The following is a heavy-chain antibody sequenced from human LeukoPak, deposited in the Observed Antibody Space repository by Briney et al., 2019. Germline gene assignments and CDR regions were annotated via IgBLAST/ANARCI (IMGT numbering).Heavy chain of an antibody. D-gene: IGHD6-6*01. CDR2: ISWNSGSI. CDR3: AKDISFSSSSGGYFDY. Sequence: GGSLRLSCAASGFTFDDYAMHWVRQAPGKGLEWVSGISWNSGSIGYADSVKGRSTISRDNAKNSLYLQMNSLRAEDTALYYCAKDISFSSSSGGYFDYWGQGTLVTVSS. CDR1: GFTFDDYA. V-gene: IGHV3-9*01. J-gene: IGHJ4*02.